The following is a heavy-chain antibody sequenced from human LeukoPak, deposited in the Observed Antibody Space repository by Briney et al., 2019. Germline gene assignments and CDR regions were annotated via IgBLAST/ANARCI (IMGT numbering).Heavy chain of an antibody. CDR2: MNPNSGNT. CDR3: ARGLETRWYQLPPRGLYYMDV. V-gene: IGHV1-8*01. CDR1: GYTFTSYD. D-gene: IGHD2-2*01. J-gene: IGHJ6*03. Sequence: ASVKVSCKASGYTFTSYDINWVRQATGQGLEWMGWMNPNSGNTGYAQKFQGRVTMTRNTSIGTAYMELSSLRSEDTAVYYCARGLETRWYQLPPRGLYYMDVWGKGTTVTVSS.